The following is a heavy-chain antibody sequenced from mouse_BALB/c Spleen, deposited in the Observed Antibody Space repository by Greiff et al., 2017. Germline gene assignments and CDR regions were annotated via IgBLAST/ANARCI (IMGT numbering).Heavy chain of an antibody. J-gene: IGHJ4*01. CDR1: GYSFTDYN. CDR3: ARYGNYVMDY. CDR2: IDPYNGST. Sequence: VQLQQSGPELVKPGASVKVSCKASGYSFTDYNMYWVKQSHGKSLEWIGYIDPYNGSTSYNQKFKGKATLTVDKSSSTAFMHLNSLTSEDSAVYYCARYGNYVMDYWGQGTSVTVSS. V-gene: IGHV1S135*01. D-gene: IGHD2-10*02.